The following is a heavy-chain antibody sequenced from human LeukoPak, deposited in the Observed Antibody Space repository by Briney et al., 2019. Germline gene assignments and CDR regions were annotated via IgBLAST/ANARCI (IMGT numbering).Heavy chain of an antibody. J-gene: IGHJ3*02. CDR2: ISAYNGNT. CDR1: GYTFTSYG. CDR3: ARVGRDSGPSDAFDI. D-gene: IGHD2-21*02. Sequence: ASVKVSCKASGYTFTSYGISWVRQAPGQGLEWMGWISAYNGNTNYAQKLQGRLTMTTDTSTNTAYMELRSLRSDDTAVYYCARVGRDSGPSDAFDIWGQGTMVTVSS. V-gene: IGHV1-18*01.